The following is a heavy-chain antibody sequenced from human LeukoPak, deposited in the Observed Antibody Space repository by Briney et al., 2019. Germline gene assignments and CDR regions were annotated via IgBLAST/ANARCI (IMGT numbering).Heavy chain of an antibody. CDR2: VSSDGSIK. V-gene: IGHV3-30*14. J-gene: IGHJ4*02. CDR3: ARAFPLAVAGPFDL. D-gene: IGHD6-19*01. Sequence: RTGGSLRLSCAASGFTFSSYAMHWVRQAPGKGLEWVTVVSSDGSIKYYADTVKGRFIISRDNSQDTLYLQLTTLRTEDTAIYFCARAFPLAVAGPFDLWGQGALVAVSS. CDR1: GFTFSSYA.